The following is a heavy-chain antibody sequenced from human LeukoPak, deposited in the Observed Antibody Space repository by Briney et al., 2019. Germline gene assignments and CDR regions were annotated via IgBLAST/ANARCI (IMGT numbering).Heavy chain of an antibody. Sequence: GGSLTLSCAASGFTFSSYAMNWVRQAPGTGLEWVSAISGSGGSTYYADSVKGRFTISREDSKNALYLQMNSLRAEDTAVYYCATTRYYYDSSGYSNFDYWGQGTLVTVSS. CDR2: ISGSGGST. D-gene: IGHD3-22*01. V-gene: IGHV3-23*01. J-gene: IGHJ4*02. CDR1: GFTFSSYA. CDR3: ATTRYYYDSSGYSNFDY.